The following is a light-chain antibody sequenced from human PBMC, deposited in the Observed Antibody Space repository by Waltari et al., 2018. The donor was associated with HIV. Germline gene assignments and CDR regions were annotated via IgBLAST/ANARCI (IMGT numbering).Light chain of an antibody. V-gene: IGLV2-23*02. CDR2: DVI. CDR3: CSYAGSSTLI. Sequence: QSALTQPAFVSGSPGPSITIHCTGTSSAAWVNNIVFWFQQHPGKVPKLIIYDVIKRPSGVSYRFSGSKSGDTASLTISGLQAEDEADYYCCSYAGSSTLIFGGGTKLTVL. CDR1: SSAAWVNNI. J-gene: IGLJ2*01.